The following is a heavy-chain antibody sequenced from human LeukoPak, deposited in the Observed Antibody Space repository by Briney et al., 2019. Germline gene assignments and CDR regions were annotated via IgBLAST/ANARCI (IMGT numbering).Heavy chain of an antibody. CDR3: ARDSFETDIDY. V-gene: IGHV3-7*01. CDR1: EFTFSTYW. Sequence: GGSLRLSCAVSEFTFSTYWMSWVRQAPGKGLEWVGNIKEDGSEKYYVDSMKGRFTISRDNAKNSLYLQMNSLRVEDTAVYYCARDSFETDIDYWGQGTLVTVSS. J-gene: IGHJ4*02. D-gene: IGHD1-14*01. CDR2: IKEDGSEK.